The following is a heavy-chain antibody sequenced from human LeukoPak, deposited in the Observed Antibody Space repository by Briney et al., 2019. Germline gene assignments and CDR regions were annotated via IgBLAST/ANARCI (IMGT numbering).Heavy chain of an antibody. CDR2: ISSNSKYI. CDR3: ARDRSSGWSFDY. V-gene: IGHV3-21*01. Sequence: GGSLRLSCAASGFTFSTYSINCVRQAPGKGLEWVSSISSNSKYIFYADSVKGRFTISRDNAKNSLFLQMNGLRAEDTAVYYCARDRSSGWSFDYWGQGTLVTVSS. CDR1: GFTFSTYS. D-gene: IGHD6-19*01. J-gene: IGHJ4*02.